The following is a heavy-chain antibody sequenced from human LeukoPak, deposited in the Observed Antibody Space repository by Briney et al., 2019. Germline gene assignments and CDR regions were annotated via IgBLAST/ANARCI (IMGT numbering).Heavy chain of an antibody. CDR2: IYYSGST. CDR3: ARFATVTDYYYGMDV. CDR1: GYSISSGYY. D-gene: IGHD4-17*01. J-gene: IGHJ6*02. V-gene: IGHV4-38-2*02. Sequence: SETLSLTCTVSGYSISSGYYWGWIRQPPGKGLEWIGSIYYSGSTYYNPSLKSRVTISVDTSKNQFSLKLSSVTAADTAVYYCARFATVTDYYYGMDVWGQGTTVTVSS.